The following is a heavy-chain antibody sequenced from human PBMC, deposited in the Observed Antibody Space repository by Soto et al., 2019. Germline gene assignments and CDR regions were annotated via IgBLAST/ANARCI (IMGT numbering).Heavy chain of an antibody. CDR1: GFTFSSYE. Sequence: XGALQLCCAASGFTFSSYEMNWVRQAPGKGLEWVSYISSSGSTIYYADSVKGRFTISRDNAKNSLYLQMNSLRAEDTAVYYCAREPPYYDFWSGYYNGGDYYGMDVWGQGTTVTVSS. CDR2: ISSSGSTI. V-gene: IGHV3-48*03. J-gene: IGHJ6*02. D-gene: IGHD3-3*01. CDR3: AREPPYYDFWSGYYNGGDYYGMDV.